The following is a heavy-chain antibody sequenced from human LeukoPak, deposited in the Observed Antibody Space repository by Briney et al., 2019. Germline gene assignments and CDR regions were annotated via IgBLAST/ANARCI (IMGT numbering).Heavy chain of an antibody. CDR1: GFTFSSCW. CDR2: INQDGSEK. Sequence: GGSLRLSCAASGFTFSSCWLSWVRQAPGKGLEWVANINQDGSEKYYVDSVRGRFTISRDNAKNSLYLEMNTLRAEDTAVYYCTRSPISQPRWGYYFEGWGQGTLVTVSS. D-gene: IGHD2-21*01. CDR3: TRSPISQPRWGYYFEG. J-gene: IGHJ4*02. V-gene: IGHV3-7*01.